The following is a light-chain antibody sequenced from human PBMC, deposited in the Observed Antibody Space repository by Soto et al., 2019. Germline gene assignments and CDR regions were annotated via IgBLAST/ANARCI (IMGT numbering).Light chain of an antibody. CDR3: QQFSSYPLT. J-gene: IGKJ4*01. CDR2: GAS. V-gene: IGKV3-20*01. Sequence: EVVLTQSPGTLSLSPGERATLSCRASQSVGDNLAWYQRQPGQPPRLLIYGASSRATGIPDRFSGGGSGTDFTLTISRLEPEDFAVYYCQQFSSYPLTFGGGTKVDIK. CDR1: QSVGDN.